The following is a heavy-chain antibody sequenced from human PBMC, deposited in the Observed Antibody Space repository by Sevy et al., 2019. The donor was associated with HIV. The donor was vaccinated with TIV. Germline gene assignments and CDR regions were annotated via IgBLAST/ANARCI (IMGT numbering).Heavy chain of an antibody. CDR2: ISYTGST. Sequence: SETLSLTCTVSGVSISGGAYYWGWIRQPPGKGLEWIGNISYTGSTDYNPSLKSRVTISVDTSKNQFSLKLTSVTAADTAVYYCARRGDNNWFDPWGQGTLVTVSS. J-gene: IGHJ5*02. CDR1: GVSISGGAYY. CDR3: ARRGDNNWFDP. V-gene: IGHV4-39*01. D-gene: IGHD2-15*01.